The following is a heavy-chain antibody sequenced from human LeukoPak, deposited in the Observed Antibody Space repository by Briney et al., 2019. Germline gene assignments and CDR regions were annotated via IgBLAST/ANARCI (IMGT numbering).Heavy chain of an antibody. CDR1: GDSVSSNSAA. J-gene: IGHJ5*02. CDR3: ARDPTSLRYFDWDQKINWFDP. V-gene: IGHV6-1*01. D-gene: IGHD3-9*01. CDR2: TYYRSKWYN. Sequence: SQTLSLTCAISGDSVSSNSAAWNWIRQSPSRGLEWLGRTYYRSKWYNDYAVSVKSRITINPDASKNQFSLQLNSVTPEDTAVYYCARDPTSLRYFDWDQKINWFDPWGQGTLVTVSS.